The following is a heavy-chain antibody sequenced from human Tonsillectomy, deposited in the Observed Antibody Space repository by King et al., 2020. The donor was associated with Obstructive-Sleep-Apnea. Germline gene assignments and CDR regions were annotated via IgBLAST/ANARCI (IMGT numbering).Heavy chain of an antibody. CDR1: GFTFGDYA. J-gene: IGHJ6*02. V-gene: IGHV3-49*03. Sequence: VQLVESGGDLVQPGRSLRLSCTASGFTFGDYAMSWFRQAPGKGLEWVGFIRTKPYGGTTDYAASVKGRFTISRDDSKSIAYLQMNSLKTEDTAVYYCTRDLSVLMSVWGTSHNDYNYSGMDVWGQGTTVTVSS. D-gene: IGHD3-16*01. CDR2: IRTKPYGGTT. CDR3: TRDLSVLMSVWGTSHNDYNYSGMDV.